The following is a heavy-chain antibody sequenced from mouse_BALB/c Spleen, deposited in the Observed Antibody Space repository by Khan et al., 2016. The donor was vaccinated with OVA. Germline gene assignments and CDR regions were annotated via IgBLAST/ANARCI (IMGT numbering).Heavy chain of an antibody. CDR2: ISYSGRT. Sequence: EVQLVESGPGLVKPSQSLSLTCTVTGYSITSDYAWNWIGQFPGNKLEWMGYISYSGRTSYNPSLKSRISITRDTSKNQFFLQLNSVTTEDTATXYCARSVTITTVVATDFDYWGQGITLTVSS. CDR3: ARSVTITTVVATDFDY. D-gene: IGHD1-1*01. CDR1: GYSITSDYA. V-gene: IGHV3-2*02. J-gene: IGHJ2*01.